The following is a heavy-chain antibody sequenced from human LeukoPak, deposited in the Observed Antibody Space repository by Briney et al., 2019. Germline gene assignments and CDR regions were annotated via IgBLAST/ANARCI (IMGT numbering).Heavy chain of an antibody. J-gene: IGHJ6*02. CDR3: AKDRSYYYGMDV. CDR2: ISGSGGST. Sequence: GGSLRLSCAASGFTFSTYAMSWVRQAPGKGLEWVSSISGSGGSTYYADSVKGRFTISRDNSKNTLYLQMNSLRAEDTAVYYCAKDRSYYYGMDVWGQGTTVTVSS. V-gene: IGHV3-23*01. CDR1: GFTFSTYA.